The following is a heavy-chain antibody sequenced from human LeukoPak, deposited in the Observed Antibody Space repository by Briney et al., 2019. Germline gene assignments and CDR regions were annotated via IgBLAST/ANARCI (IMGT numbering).Heavy chain of an antibody. J-gene: IGHJ6*03. D-gene: IGHD1-26*01. CDR2: ISYDGSNK. CDR3: AQMGVGRRTTDYYMDV. Sequence: GGSLRLSCAASGFTFNNYGMHWVRQAPGKGLEWVAVISYDGSNKYYADSVKGRFTISRDNSKSTLYLQMNSLRAEDTAVYYCAQMGVGRRTTDYYMDVWGKGTTVTVSS. CDR1: GFTFNNYG. V-gene: IGHV3-30*03.